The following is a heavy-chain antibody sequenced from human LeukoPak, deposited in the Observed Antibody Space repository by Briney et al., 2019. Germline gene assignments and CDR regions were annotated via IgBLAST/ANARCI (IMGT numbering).Heavy chain of an antibody. CDR2: IRYDGSNK. CDR3: ARDPYSGSYGNYYYYFMDV. J-gene: IGHJ6*03. Sequence: GGSLRLSCAASGFTFSSYGMHWVRQAPGKGLEWVAFIRYDGSNKYYADSVKGRFTISRDNAKNSLFLQMNSLRAEDTAVYYCARDPYSGSYGNYYYYFMDVWGKGTAVTISS. CDR1: GFTFSSYG. D-gene: IGHD1-26*01. V-gene: IGHV3-30*02.